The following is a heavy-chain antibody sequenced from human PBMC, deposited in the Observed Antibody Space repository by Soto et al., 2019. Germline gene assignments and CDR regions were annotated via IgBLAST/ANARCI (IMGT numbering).Heavy chain of an antibody. CDR3: ASGYSGYDPLDY. CDR1: GGSISSSSYY. D-gene: IGHD5-12*01. V-gene: IGHV4-39*01. CDR2: IYYSGST. Sequence: QLQLQESGPGLVKPSETLSLTCTVSGGSISSSSYYWGWIRQPPGKGLEWIGSIYYSGSTYYNPSLKSRVTISVDTSKNQFSLKLSSVTAADTAVYYCASGYSGYDPLDYWGQGTLVTVSS. J-gene: IGHJ4*02.